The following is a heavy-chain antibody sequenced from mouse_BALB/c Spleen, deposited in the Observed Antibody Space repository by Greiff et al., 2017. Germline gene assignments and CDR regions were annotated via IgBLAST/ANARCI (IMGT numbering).Heavy chain of an antibody. CDR2: ISDGGSYT. J-gene: IGHJ1*01. Sequence: EVQGVESGGGLVKPGGSLKLSCAASGFTFSDYYMYWVRQTPEKRLEWIATISDGGSYTYYPDSVKGRFTISRDTAKNNLYLQMSSLKSEDTAMYYCARGGFYGNYGYFDVWGAGTTVTVSS. CDR3: ARGGFYGNYGYFDV. CDR1: GFTFSDYY. D-gene: IGHD2-1*01. V-gene: IGHV5-4*02.